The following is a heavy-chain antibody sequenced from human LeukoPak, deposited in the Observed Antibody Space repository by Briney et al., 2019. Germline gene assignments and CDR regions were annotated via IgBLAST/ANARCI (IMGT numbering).Heavy chain of an antibody. CDR2: IYYSGST. V-gene: IGHV4-39*01. CDR1: GGSISSSSYY. CDR3: ASYARILTYYYDSSGYYGY. D-gene: IGHD3-22*01. J-gene: IGHJ4*02. Sequence: SETLSLTCTVSGGSISSSSYYWGWIRQPPGKGLEWIGSIYYSGSTYYNPSLKSRVTISVDTSKNQFSLKLSSVTAADTAVYYCASYARILTYYYDSSGYYGYWGQGTLVTVSS.